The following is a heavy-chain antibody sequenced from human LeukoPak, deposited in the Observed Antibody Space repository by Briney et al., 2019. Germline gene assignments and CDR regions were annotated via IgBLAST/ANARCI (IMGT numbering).Heavy chain of an antibody. D-gene: IGHD3-10*01. J-gene: IGHJ6*02. Sequence: ASVKVSCEASGYTFTSYGISWVRQAPGQGLEWMGWISAYNGNTNYAQKLQGRVTMTTDTSTSTAYMELRSLRSDDTAVYYCARDPELLWFGELLGGYYYYYGMDVWGQGTTVTVSS. CDR3: ARDPELLWFGELLGGYYYYYGMDV. CDR2: ISAYNGNT. V-gene: IGHV1-18*01. CDR1: GYTFTSYG.